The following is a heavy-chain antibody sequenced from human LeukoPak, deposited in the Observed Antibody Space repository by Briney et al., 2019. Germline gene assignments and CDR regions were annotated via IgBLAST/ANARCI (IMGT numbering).Heavy chain of an antibody. CDR3: AKDHYYDSSGNFDY. D-gene: IGHD3-22*01. V-gene: IGHV3-23*01. CDR1: GFTFSSYA. Sequence: PGGSLRLSCAASGFTFSSYAMSWVRQAPGKGLEWVSAISGSGGSTYYADSVKGRFTISRDSSKNTLYLQMNSLRAEDTAVYYCAKDHYYDSSGNFDYWGQGTLVTVSS. CDR2: ISGSGGST. J-gene: IGHJ4*02.